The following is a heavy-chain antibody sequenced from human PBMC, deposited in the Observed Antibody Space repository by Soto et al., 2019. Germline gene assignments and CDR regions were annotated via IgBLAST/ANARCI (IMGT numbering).Heavy chain of an antibody. CDR2: ISAYNGNT. Sequence: QVQLVQSGAEVKKPGASVKVSCKASGYTFTSYGISWVRQAPGQGLEWMGWISAYNGNTNYAPKLQGRVTMTTDTATRTADTELRSLRSDDTAVYYCARVYRITMVRGELSEYWGQGTLVTVSS. CDR1: GYTFTSYG. D-gene: IGHD3-10*01. J-gene: IGHJ4*02. CDR3: ARVYRITMVRGELSEY. V-gene: IGHV1-18*01.